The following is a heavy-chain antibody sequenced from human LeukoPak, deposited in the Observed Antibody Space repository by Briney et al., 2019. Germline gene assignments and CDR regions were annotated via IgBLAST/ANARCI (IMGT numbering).Heavy chain of an antibody. CDR1: GFTVSSNY. CDR2: IYSCGST. CDR3: AKDSRNLPFDY. J-gene: IGHJ4*02. Sequence: GGSLRLSCAASGFTVSSNYMSWVRQAPGKGLEWVSVIYSCGSTYYADSVKGRFTISRDNSKNTLYLQMNSLRAEDTAVYYCAKDSRNLPFDYWGQGTLVTVSS. D-gene: IGHD1-14*01. V-gene: IGHV3-66*01.